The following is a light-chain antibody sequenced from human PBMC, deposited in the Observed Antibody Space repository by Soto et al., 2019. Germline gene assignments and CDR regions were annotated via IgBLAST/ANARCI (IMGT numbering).Light chain of an antibody. CDR2: EVR. CDR1: SRDIGAYNL. Sequence: QSVLTQPASVSGSPGQSITISCSGTSRDIGAYNLVSRYQQPPGKAPKLLIYEVRNRPSGISYRFSGSKSGTTASLTISSLLPEDEADYYCSTYTSRSTLVFGGGTKLTVL. J-gene: IGLJ2*01. CDR3: STYTSRSTLV. V-gene: IGLV2-14*01.